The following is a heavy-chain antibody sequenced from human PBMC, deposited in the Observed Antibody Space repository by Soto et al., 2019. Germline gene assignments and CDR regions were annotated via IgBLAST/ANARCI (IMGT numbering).Heavy chain of an antibody. CDR2: ISSSGDSR. CDR3: AKDPPSPWTANWVDP. V-gene: IGHV3-23*01. D-gene: IGHD5-12*01. J-gene: IGHJ5*02. Sequence: EEQVSESGGGLVQSGGSLRLSCAASGFNFNTFAMSWIRQAPGKGLEWVSHISSSGDSRDYADSVRGRFTISRDNSKNVLFLQMNSLRAADTATYYCAKDPPSPWTANWVDPWGKGTLVTVSS. CDR1: GFNFNTFA.